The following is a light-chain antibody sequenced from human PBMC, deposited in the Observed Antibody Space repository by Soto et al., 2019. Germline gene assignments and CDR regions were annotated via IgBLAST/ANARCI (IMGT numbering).Light chain of an antibody. V-gene: IGLV2-11*01. CDR3: CTWGGSSV. CDR2: YVT. J-gene: IGLJ1*01. Sequence: QSVLTQPRSVSGSPGQSVTISCTGTSSDVGAHNYVSWYQQHPGKAPKLMISYVTKRPSGVPACFSGSKSGNTASLTISGLQAEDEADYYCCTWGGSSVFGTGTKLTVL. CDR1: SSDVGAHNY.